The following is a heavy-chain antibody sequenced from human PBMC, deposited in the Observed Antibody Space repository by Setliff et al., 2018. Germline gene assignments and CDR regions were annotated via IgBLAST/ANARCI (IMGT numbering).Heavy chain of an antibody. CDR2: INPNGGGT. CDR1: GYTFTGYY. J-gene: IGHJ4*02. V-gene: IGHV1-2*02. Sequence: ASVKVSCKTSGYTFTGYYMHWVRQAPGQGLEWMGWINPNGGGTSYAQKFQGRVSMTRDTSNSTAYMELSGLTSDDTAVYYCAREGKLAPLARAKDSWGQGTLVTVSS. CDR3: AREGKLAPLARAKDS. D-gene: IGHD1-1*01.